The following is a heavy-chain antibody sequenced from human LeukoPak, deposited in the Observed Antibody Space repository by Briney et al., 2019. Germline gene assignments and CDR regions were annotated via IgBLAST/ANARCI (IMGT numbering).Heavy chain of an antibody. V-gene: IGHV3-21*01. CDR2: ISSSTSYI. CDR3: ARAGGSTVSHSDY. D-gene: IGHD4-17*01. Sequence: SGGSLRLSCAASGFTFSSYSMNWIRQAPGKGLEWVSSISSSTSYIYYADSVKGRFTISKDNAKNSLYLQMNSLGAEDTAVYYCARAGGSTVSHSDYWGQGTLVTVSS. J-gene: IGHJ4*02. CDR1: GFTFSSYS.